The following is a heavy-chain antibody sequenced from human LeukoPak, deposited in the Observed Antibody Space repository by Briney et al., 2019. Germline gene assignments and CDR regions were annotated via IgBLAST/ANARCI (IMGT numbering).Heavy chain of an antibody. CDR3: ETCGGGAWDY. D-gene: IGHD3-16*01. CDR1: GYTLTELS. V-gene: IGHV1-24*01. CDR2: FDPEDGET. J-gene: IGHJ4*02. Sequence: ASVKVSCKVSGYTLTELSMHWVRQAPGQGLELMGGFDPEDGETIYAQKFQGRVTMTEDTSTDTAYMEPAGLRSEDTAVYYCETCGGGAWDYWGQGTLVTVSS.